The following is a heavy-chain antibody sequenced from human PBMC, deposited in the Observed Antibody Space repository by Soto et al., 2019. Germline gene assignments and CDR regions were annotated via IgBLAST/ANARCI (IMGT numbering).Heavy chain of an antibody. J-gene: IGHJ4*02. CDR3: ARGLGGAYFPFEY. V-gene: IGHV1-69*12. Sequence: QVQLVQSGAEVKTPGSSVKVSCKTSGGTFNDYAITWVRQAPGQGLEWMGGVIPMFGVPNYAQTFQGRVTMTADESTFTAYMELSGLKYEDAAGYYCARGLGGAYFPFEYWCQGTLVTVSS. CDR1: GGTFNDYA. D-gene: IGHD1-26*01. CDR2: VIPMFGVP.